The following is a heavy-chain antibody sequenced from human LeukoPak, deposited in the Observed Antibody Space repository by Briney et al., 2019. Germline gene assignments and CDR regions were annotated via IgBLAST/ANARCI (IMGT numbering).Heavy chain of an antibody. CDR3: ARVVPAAILAY. CDR2: IYHSGST. Sequence: PSETLSLTCTVSGYSISSGYYWGWIRQPPGKGLEWIGSIYHSGSTYYNPSLKSRVTISVDTSKNQFSLKLSSVTAADTAVYYCARVVPAAILAYWGRGTLVTVSS. D-gene: IGHD2-2*02. CDR1: GYSISSGYY. V-gene: IGHV4-38-2*02. J-gene: IGHJ4*02.